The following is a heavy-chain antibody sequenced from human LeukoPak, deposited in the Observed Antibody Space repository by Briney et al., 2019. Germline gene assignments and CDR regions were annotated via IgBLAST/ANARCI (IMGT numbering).Heavy chain of an antibody. V-gene: IGHV3-20*04. CDR2: INWNGGST. Sequence: PGGSLRLSCAASGFTFSSYSMNWVRQAPGKGLEWVSGINWNGGSTGYADSVKGRFTISRDNAKNSLYLQMNSLRAEDTALYYCARLGVGATRDAFDIWGQGTMVTVSS. J-gene: IGHJ3*02. CDR1: GFTFSSYS. D-gene: IGHD1-26*01. CDR3: ARLGVGATRDAFDI.